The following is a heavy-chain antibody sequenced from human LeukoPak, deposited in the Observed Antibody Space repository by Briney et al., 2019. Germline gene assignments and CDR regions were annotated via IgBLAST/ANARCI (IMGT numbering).Heavy chain of an antibody. CDR1: GGSISSGGYY. J-gene: IGHJ4*02. CDR2: IYYSGST. CDR3: ARSPPIAAAGTIWAGY. Sequence: SETLSLTCTVSGGSISSGGYYWSWIRQHPGKGLEWIGYIYYSGSTYYNPSLKSRVTISVDTSKNQFSLKLSSVTAADTAVYYCARSPPIAAAGTIWAGYWGQGTLVTVSS. D-gene: IGHD6-13*01. V-gene: IGHV4-31*03.